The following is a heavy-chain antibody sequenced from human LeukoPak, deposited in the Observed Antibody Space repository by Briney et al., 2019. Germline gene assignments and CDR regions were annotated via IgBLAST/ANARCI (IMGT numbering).Heavy chain of an antibody. CDR2: INHSGST. D-gene: IGHD6-13*01. J-gene: IGHJ4*02. CDR1: GGSFSGYY. CDR3: ARGHYSSSWYVDY. Sequence: PSETLSLTCAVYGGSFSGYYWSWIRQPPGKGLEWIGEINHSGSTNYNPSLKSRVTISVDTSKNQFSLKLSSVTAADTAVYYCARGHYSSSWYVDYWGQGTQVTVSS. V-gene: IGHV4-34*01.